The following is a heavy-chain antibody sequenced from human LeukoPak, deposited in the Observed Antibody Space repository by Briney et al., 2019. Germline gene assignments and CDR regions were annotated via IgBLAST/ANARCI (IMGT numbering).Heavy chain of an antibody. CDR1: GFTFNTYW. Sequence: GGPLRLSRAASGFTFNTYWMTWVRQAPGKGLEWVANIKQDGSEKYYVDSVKGRFTISRDNAKNSLYLQMDSLRAEDTAVYYCARELTTQTKASCSGGNCLGYFDYCGQGTLVTVSS. CDR2: IKQDGSEK. J-gene: IGHJ4*02. D-gene: IGHD2-15*01. CDR3: ARELTTQTKASCSGGNCLGYFDY. V-gene: IGHV3-7*01.